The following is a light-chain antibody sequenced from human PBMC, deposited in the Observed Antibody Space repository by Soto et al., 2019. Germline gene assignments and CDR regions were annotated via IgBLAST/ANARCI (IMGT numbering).Light chain of an antibody. Sequence: EIVLTQSPGTLSLSPGERATLSCRASQIVSSSYLAWYQQKPGQDPRILIYGASTRATGIPGRFSGSGSGTDFTLTISRLEPEDFAVYYCQQYGGTPPITFGQGTRLEIK. CDR2: GAS. CDR1: QIVSSSY. V-gene: IGKV3-20*01. CDR3: QQYGGTPPIT. J-gene: IGKJ5*01.